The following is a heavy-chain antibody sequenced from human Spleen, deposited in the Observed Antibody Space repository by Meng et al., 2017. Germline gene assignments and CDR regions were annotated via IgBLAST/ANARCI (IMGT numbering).Heavy chain of an antibody. CDR3: ARDRNSEVRGVRRFYFDY. D-gene: IGHD3-10*01. Sequence: ASVKVSCKASGYTFTSYYMHWVRQAPGQGLEWMGIINPSVGSTSYAQKFQGRVTMTRDTSTSTAYMELSSLRSEDTAVYYCARDRNSEVRGVRRFYFDYWGQGTLVTVSS. CDR1: GYTFTSYY. V-gene: IGHV1-46*01. CDR2: INPSVGST. J-gene: IGHJ4*02.